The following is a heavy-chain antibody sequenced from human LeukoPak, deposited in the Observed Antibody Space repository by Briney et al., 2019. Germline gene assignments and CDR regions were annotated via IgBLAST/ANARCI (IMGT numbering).Heavy chain of an antibody. Sequence: ASVKVSCKASGYTFTNYYMHWVRQAPGQGLEWRGLVDPSRGSTSYAQKFQGRVTMTRDTSTSTVYMELRSLRSEDTAVYYCATVYGDSGYGMDVWGQGTAVTVSS. CDR2: VDPSRGST. CDR1: GYTFTNYY. J-gene: IGHJ6*02. V-gene: IGHV1-46*01. CDR3: ATVYGDSGYGMDV. D-gene: IGHD4-17*01.